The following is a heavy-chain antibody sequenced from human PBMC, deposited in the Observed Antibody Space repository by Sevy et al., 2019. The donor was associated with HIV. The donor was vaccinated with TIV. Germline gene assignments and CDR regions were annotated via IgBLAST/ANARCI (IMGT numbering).Heavy chain of an antibody. CDR3: TRDRPGVAAAPGN. Sequence: GGSLRLSCTASGFTFGDYAMSWFRQAPGKGLEWVGFIRSKAYGGTTEYAASVKGRFTISRDDSKSIAYLQMNSLKTEDTAVYYCTRDRPGVAAAPGNWGQGTLVTVSS. J-gene: IGHJ4*02. V-gene: IGHV3-49*03. D-gene: IGHD2-2*01. CDR1: GFTFGDYA. CDR2: IRSKAYGGTT.